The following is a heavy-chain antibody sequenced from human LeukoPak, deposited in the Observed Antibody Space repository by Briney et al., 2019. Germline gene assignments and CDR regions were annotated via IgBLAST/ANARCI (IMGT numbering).Heavy chain of an antibody. D-gene: IGHD3-22*01. CDR1: GGSISSSNW. Sequence: PSGTLSLTCAVSGGSISSSNWWSWVRQPPGQGLEWIGEIYHSGSTNYNPSLKSRVTISVDKSKNQFSLKLSSVTAADTAVYYCARGRTYYYYDSSGYYYEHWGQGTLVTVSS. CDR2: IYHSGST. V-gene: IGHV4-4*02. J-gene: IGHJ4*02. CDR3: ARGRTYYYYDSSGYYYEH.